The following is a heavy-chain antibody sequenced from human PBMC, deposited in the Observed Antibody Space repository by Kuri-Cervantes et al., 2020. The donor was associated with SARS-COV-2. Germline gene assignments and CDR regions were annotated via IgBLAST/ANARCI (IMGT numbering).Heavy chain of an antibody. CDR3: AILTSDFWSSYGMDV. CDR2: IYHSGST. D-gene: IGHD3-3*01. J-gene: IGHJ6*02. V-gene: IGHV4-4*02. CDR1: GGSISSSNW. Sequence: SETLSLTCAVSGGSISSSNWWSWVRQPPGKGLEGIGEIYHSGSTNYNPSLKSRVTISVDTSKNQFSLKLSSVTAADTAVYYCAILTSDFWSSYGMDVWGQGTTVTVSS.